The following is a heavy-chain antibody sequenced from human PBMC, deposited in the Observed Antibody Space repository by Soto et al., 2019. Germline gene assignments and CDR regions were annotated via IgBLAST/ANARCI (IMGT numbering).Heavy chain of an antibody. Sequence: SETLSLTCTVSGGSVSIGSYYWSWIRQPPGKGLEWIGYIYYSGSTNYNPSLKSRVTISVDTSKNQFSLKLSSVTAADTAVYYCARETALGAAAIDYWGQGTLVTVSS. V-gene: IGHV4-61*01. D-gene: IGHD6-13*01. CDR1: GGSVSIGSYY. CDR2: IYYSGST. J-gene: IGHJ4*02. CDR3: ARETALGAAAIDY.